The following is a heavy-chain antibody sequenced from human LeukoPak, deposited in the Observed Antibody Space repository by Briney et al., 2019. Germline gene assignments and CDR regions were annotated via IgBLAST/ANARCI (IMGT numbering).Heavy chain of an antibody. Sequence: PGGSLRLSCAASEFVFSDYYMSWVRQAPGKGLEWVAYISSGGSTIKYADSVKGRFTISRDNAKNSLYLQMNSLRGEDTAVYYCARERGGEYGSGTFFDLWGQGNMVTVSS. CDR1: EFVFSDYY. D-gene: IGHD3-10*01. V-gene: IGHV3-11*01. J-gene: IGHJ4*02. CDR2: ISSGGSTI. CDR3: ARERGGEYGSGTFFDL.